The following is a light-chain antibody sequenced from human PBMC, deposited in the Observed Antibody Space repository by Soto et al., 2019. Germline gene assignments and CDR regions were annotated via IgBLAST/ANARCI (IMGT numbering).Light chain of an antibody. CDR1: QSVGRS. V-gene: IGKV3-11*01. J-gene: IGKJ4*01. CDR2: DTS. CDR3: QHRANWPLT. Sequence: EIVLTQSPATLSLSPGERATLSCRASQSVGRSLAWYQQKPGQAPRLLIYDTSNRATGILARFSGSGSGTDFTLTISSLEPEDFAVYYCQHRANWPLTFGGGTKVDI.